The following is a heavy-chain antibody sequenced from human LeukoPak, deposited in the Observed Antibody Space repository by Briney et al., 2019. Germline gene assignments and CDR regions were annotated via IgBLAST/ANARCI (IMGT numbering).Heavy chain of an antibody. CDR2: IYPGGST. J-gene: IGHJ3*02. V-gene: IGHV3-53*01. CDR3: ARAGDSGAFDI. D-gene: IGHD7-27*01. CDR1: GFTVSTYF. Sequence: GGSLRLSCAASGFTVSTYFMSWVRQAPGKGLEWVSVIYPGGSTFYADSVKGRFTISRDNAKNTLYLQMNSLRAEDTAVYYCARAGDSGAFDIWGQGTMVTVSS.